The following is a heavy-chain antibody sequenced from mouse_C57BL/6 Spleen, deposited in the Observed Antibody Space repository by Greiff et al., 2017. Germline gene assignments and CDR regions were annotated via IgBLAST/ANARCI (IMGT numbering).Heavy chain of an antibody. D-gene: IGHD1-1*01. CDR3: AAFYYGSRNYYAMDY. V-gene: IGHV1-72*01. CDR1: GYTFTSYW. Sequence: QVHVKQPGAELVKPGASVKLSCKASGYTFTSYWMHWVKQRPGRGLEWIGRIDPNSGGTKYNEKFKSKATLTVDKPSSTAYMQLSSLTSEDSAVYYCAAFYYGSRNYYAMDYWGQGTSVTVSS. J-gene: IGHJ4*01. CDR2: IDPNSGGT.